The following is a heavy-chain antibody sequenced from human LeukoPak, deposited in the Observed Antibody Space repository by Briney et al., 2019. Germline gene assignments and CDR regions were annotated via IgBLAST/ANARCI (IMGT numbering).Heavy chain of an antibody. Sequence: PSETLSLTCAVYGGSLSDYGWGWIRQPPGQGLEWIGEINHSGSTNYNPSLKSRVTMSIDTSKSQFSLRMTSVTAADTAVYFCARVSDYWGQGTLVTVSS. CDR1: GGSLSDYG. CDR2: INHSGST. V-gene: IGHV4-34*01. J-gene: IGHJ4*02. CDR3: ARVSDY.